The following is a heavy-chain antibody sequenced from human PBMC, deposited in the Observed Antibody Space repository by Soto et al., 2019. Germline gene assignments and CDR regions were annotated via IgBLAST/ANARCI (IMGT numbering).Heavy chain of an antibody. CDR1: GFTFSSYA. CDR2: ISNDGSIK. V-gene: IGHV3-30-3*01. D-gene: IGHD1-1*01. CDR3: ARDKKPFNWSPSILKSYYYGMDV. Sequence: GGSLRLSCAGSGFTFSSYAMHWVRQAPGKGLEWVAVISNDGSIKYFLDSVKGRFTISRDNSNNTLSLQMDSLRAEDTAVYYCARDKKPFNWSPSILKSYYYGMDVWGQGTTVTAP. J-gene: IGHJ6*02.